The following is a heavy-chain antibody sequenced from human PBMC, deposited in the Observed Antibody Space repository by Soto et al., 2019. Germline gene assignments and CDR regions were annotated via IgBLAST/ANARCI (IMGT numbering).Heavy chain of an antibody. V-gene: IGHV4-59*01. CDR1: GGSISSYY. Sequence: SETLSLTCTVSGGSISSYYWSWIRQPPGKGLEWIGYIYYSGSTNYNPSKKSRVTKSVDTSKNQISMKLSSVTAADTAVYYCSRGDLRGITIFGVVSANYGMDVWGQGTTVTVS. J-gene: IGHJ6*02. D-gene: IGHD3-3*01. CDR3: SRGDLRGITIFGVVSANYGMDV. CDR2: IYYSGST.